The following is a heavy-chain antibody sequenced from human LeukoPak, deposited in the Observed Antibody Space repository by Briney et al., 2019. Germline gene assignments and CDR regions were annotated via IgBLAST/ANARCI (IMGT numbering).Heavy chain of an antibody. D-gene: IGHD3-3*01. CDR3: ASVEYYDFWSGYPTYYFDY. J-gene: IGHJ4*02. V-gene: IGHV4-38-2*01. Sequence: SEXXXXTCAVSGYSISSGYYWGWIRQPPGKGVEGIGSSYHSGSTYYNQYLKRRVTISVDTSKNQFSLKLSSVTAADTAVYYCASVEYYDFWSGYPTYYFDYWGQGTLVTVSS. CDR1: GYSISSGYY. CDR2: SYHSGST.